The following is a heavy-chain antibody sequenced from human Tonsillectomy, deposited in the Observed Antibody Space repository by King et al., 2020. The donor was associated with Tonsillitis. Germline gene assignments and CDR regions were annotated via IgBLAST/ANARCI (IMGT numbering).Heavy chain of an antibody. V-gene: IGHV4-34*01. CDR1: GGSFSGYY. J-gene: IGHJ3*02. D-gene: IGHD3-16*01. Sequence: VQLQQWGAGLLKPSETLSLTCAVYGGSFSGYYWSWIRQSPGKGLEWIGEINHSGSTNYNPSLKSRVTISVYTPKNHFSLKQSSVTAADTAVYYCARGGYTYAYRNDAFDIWGQGTMVTVSS. CDR2: INHSGST. CDR3: ARGGYTYAYRNDAFDI.